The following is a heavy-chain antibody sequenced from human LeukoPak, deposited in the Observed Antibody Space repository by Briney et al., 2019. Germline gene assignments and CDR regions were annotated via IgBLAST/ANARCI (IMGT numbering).Heavy chain of an antibody. J-gene: IGHJ4*02. CDR3: ARSSREPSGSYYDY. CDR1: GAFITNSHW. CDR2: IYHSGTT. D-gene: IGHD1-26*01. V-gene: IGHV4-4*02. Sequence: SETLSLTCAVSGAFITNSHWWSWARQPPGKGLEWIGEIYHSGTTNYNPSPQSRVTMSVDKSKNQFSLKLSSVTAADTAVYYCARSSREPSGSYYDYWGQGTLVTVSS.